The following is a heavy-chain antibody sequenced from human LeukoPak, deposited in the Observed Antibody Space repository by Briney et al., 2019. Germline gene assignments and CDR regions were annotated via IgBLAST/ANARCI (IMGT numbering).Heavy chain of an antibody. CDR2: IYSGGST. V-gene: IGHV3-66*01. D-gene: IGHD3-10*01. J-gene: IGHJ4*02. CDR3: ARVRPSMVRAWDY. CDR1: GFTVSSNY. Sequence: GGSLRLSCAASGFTVSSNYMSWVRQAPGKGLEWVSVIYSGGSTYYADSVKGRFTISRDNSKNTLYLQMNSLRAEDTAVYYCARVRPSMVRAWDYWGQGTLVTVSS.